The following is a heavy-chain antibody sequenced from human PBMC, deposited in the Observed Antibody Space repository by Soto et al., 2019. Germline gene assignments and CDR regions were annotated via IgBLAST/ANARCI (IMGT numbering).Heavy chain of an antibody. CDR3: ARSAPFDIYALPPVEF. CDR2: ISANNGNT. D-gene: IGHD3-9*01. J-gene: IGHJ4*02. CDR1: GYTFTTFG. V-gene: IGHV1-18*01. Sequence: QVRLVQSGPEVKKPGASVKVSCKASGYTFTTFGISWVRQAPGQVLEWVGWISANNGNTKYSQKFQGRVSLTTETSASTAYMELRSLRSDDTAVYYCARSAPFDIYALPPVEFWGQGPLVTVSS.